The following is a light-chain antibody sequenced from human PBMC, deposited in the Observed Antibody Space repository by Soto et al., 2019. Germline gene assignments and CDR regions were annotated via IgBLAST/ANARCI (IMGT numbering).Light chain of an antibody. V-gene: IGKV1-6*01. CDR1: EGIRKD. Sequence: IQMTQSPSSLSASVGDRVTITCRASEGIRKDLGWYQQKPGKAPKLLIYGISTVQSGVPSRFSGSGSGTEFTLTISSLESEDFATYYCLQDSSNPYTFGQGTKLEIK. CDR3: LQDSSNPYT. CDR2: GIS. J-gene: IGKJ2*01.